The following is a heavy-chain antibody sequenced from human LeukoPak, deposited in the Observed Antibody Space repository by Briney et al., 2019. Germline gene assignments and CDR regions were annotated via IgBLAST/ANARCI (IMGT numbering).Heavy chain of an antibody. CDR1: GGSISSGGYY. CDR2: IYHSGST. J-gene: IGHJ4*02. D-gene: IGHD6-13*01. CDR3: ARALYSSPPNFDY. V-gene: IGHV4-30-2*01. Sequence: SETLSLTCTVSGGSISSGGYYWSWIRQPPGKGLEWIGYIYHSGSTYYNPSLKSQVTISVDRSKNQFSLKLSSVTAADTAVYYCARALYSSPPNFDYWGQGTLVTVSS.